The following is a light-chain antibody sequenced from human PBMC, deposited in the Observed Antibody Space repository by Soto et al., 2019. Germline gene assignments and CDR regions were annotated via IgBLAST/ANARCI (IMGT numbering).Light chain of an antibody. CDR2: DAS. CDR1: QSVSSY. CDR3: QQRSNWPPFLT. Sequence: EIVLTQSPATLSLSPWERATLSCRASQSVSSYLAWYQQKPGQAPRLLIYDASNSATGIPARFSGSGSGTDFTLTISSLEPEDFAVYYCQQRSNWPPFLTFGGGTKVEIK. J-gene: IGKJ4*01. V-gene: IGKV3-11*01.